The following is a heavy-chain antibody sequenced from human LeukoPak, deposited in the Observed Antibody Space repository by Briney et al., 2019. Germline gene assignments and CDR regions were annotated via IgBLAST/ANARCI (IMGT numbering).Heavy chain of an antibody. J-gene: IGHJ4*02. D-gene: IGHD6-13*01. CDR3: AKGALGSSWYSY. CDR1: GFTFSSYS. V-gene: IGHV3-48*01. CDR2: ISSSSSTI. Sequence: PGGSLRLSCAASGFTFSSYSMNWVRQAPGKGLEWVSYISSSSSTIYYADSVKGRFTISRDNSKNTLYLQMNSLRAEDTAVYYCAKGALGSSWYSYWGQGTLVTVSS.